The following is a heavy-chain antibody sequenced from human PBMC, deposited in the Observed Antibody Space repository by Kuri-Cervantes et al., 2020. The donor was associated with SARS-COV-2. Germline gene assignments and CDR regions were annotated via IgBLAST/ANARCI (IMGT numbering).Heavy chain of an antibody. CDR3: ARVFSATHYYYYYMDV. CDR2: INSDGSST. J-gene: IGHJ6*03. CDR1: GFTFSSYL. Sequence: GESLKISCASSGFTFSSYLMHWVRQAPGKGLVWVSRINSDGSSTSYADSVKCRFNISRDNAKNKLYPQMNSLRAEDTAVYYCARVFSATHYYYYYMDVWGKGTTVTVSS. V-gene: IGHV3-74*01.